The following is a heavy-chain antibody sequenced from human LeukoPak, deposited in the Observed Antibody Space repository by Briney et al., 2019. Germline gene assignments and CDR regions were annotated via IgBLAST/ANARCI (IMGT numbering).Heavy chain of an antibody. CDR3: ARAPSYYYGSGTKGWFDT. Sequence: MSSETLSLTCAVYGGSFSGYYWSWIRQPPGKGLEWIGEINHSGSTNYNPSLKSRVTISVDTSKNQFSLKLSSVTAADTAVYYCARAPSYYYGSGTKGWFDTWGQGTLVTVSS. CDR2: INHSGST. V-gene: IGHV4-34*01. J-gene: IGHJ5*02. D-gene: IGHD3-10*01. CDR1: GGSFSGYY.